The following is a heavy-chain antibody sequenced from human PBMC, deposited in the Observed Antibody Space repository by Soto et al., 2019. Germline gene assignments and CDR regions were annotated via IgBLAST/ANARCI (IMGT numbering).Heavy chain of an antibody. V-gene: IGHV3-23*01. J-gene: IGHJ4*02. D-gene: IGHD2-21*02. CDR3: AKGPIVVVTAIHFDY. Sequence: GGSLRLSCAASGFNFSSYAMSWVRQAPGKGLEWVSAISGSGGSTYYADSVKGRFTISRDNSKNTLYLQMNSLRAEDTAVYYCAKGPIVVVTAIHFDYWGQGTLVTVSS. CDR2: ISGSGGST. CDR1: GFNFSSYA.